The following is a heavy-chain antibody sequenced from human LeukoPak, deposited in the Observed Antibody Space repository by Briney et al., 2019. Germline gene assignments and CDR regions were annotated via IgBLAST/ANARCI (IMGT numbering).Heavy chain of an antibody. Sequence: PGGSLRLSCAASGFTFTTYGIHWVRQAPGKGPEWVAFIRYDGNYKYYGDSVRGRFTISRDNSKNTVSLQMSSLRAEDTAVYYCAKDFRGYSNGPRGFDYWGQGTLVTVSS. CDR3: AKDFRGYSNGPRGFDY. CDR1: GFTFTTYG. CDR2: IRYDGNYK. J-gene: IGHJ4*02. V-gene: IGHV3-30*02. D-gene: IGHD4-11*01.